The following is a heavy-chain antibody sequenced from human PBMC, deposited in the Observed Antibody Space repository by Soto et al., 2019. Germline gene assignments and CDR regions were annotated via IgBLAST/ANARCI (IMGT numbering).Heavy chain of an antibody. CDR3: AKGLNNGRWYAED. CDR1: GFTFSACV. Sequence: EVHLLESGGGLVHPGESLRLSCGASGFTFSACVITWVRQAPGQGLEWVACITGGDPGTHYADSVKGRFTVSRDNSKNMVYLQMNNVRVEDTCVYYCAKGLNNGRWYAEDWGQGALVTVSS. D-gene: IGHD6-13*01. J-gene: IGHJ4*02. V-gene: IGHV3-23*01. CDR2: ITGGDPGT.